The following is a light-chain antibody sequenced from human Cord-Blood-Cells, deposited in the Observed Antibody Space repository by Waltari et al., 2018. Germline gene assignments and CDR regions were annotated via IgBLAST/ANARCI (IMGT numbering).Light chain of an antibody. CDR3: QQYGSSPT. CDR2: GAS. Sequence: EIVLPQPPGTLSLSPGERATLSCRASQSVSSSYLAWYQQKPGQAPRLLIYGASSRATGIPDRFSGSGSGTDFTLTISRLEPEDVAVYYCQQYGSSPTFGQGTKVEIK. V-gene: IGKV3-20*01. J-gene: IGKJ1*01. CDR1: QSVSSSY.